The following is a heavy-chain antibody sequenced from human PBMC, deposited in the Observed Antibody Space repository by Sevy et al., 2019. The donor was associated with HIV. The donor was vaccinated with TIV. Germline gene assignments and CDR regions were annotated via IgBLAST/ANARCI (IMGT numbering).Heavy chain of an antibody. CDR3: ANYRYYDSSGSTQHYFDY. Sequence: GGSLRLSCAASGFTFSSYAMSWVRQAPGKGLEWVSAISGSGGSTYYVDSVKGRFTISRDNSKNTLYLQMNSLRAEDTAVYYCANYRYYDSSGSTQHYFDYWGQGTLVTVSS. J-gene: IGHJ4*02. V-gene: IGHV3-23*01. CDR2: ISGSGGST. D-gene: IGHD3-22*01. CDR1: GFTFSSYA.